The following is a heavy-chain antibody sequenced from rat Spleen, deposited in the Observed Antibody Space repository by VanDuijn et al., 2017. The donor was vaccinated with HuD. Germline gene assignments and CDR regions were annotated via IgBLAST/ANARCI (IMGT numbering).Heavy chain of an antibody. J-gene: IGHJ3*01. V-gene: IGHV5-7*01. CDR2: ITYDGSST. CDR3: TSDVPFAY. Sequence: EVQLLESGGGLMQPGRSLKLSCAASGFTFSDYPMAWVRQAPRKGLEWVTTITYDGSSTYYRDSVKGRFTISRDNAKNTLYLQMDSLRSEDTATYYCTSDVPFAYWGQGTLVTDSS. CDR1: GFTFSDYP.